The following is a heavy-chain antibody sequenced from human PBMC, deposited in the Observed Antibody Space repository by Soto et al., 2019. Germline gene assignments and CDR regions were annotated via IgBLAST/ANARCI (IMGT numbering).Heavy chain of an antibody. CDR2: ISYDGSVK. V-gene: IGHV3-30*03. J-gene: IGHJ4*02. D-gene: IGHD2-21*01. CDR1: GFTFSSYG. CDR3: AGEVASGY. Sequence: QVQLVESGGDVVQPGRSLRLSCAASGFTFSSYGMHWVRQAPGKGLEWVAVISYDGSVKYYADSVKGRFTISRDNSKNKVYLRMDRLRAEDTAVYYCAGEVASGYWGPGPLVSVSS.